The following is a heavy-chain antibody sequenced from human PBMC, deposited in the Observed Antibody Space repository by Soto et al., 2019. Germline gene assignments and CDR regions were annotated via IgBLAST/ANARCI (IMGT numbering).Heavy chain of an antibody. V-gene: IGHV3-13*01. CDR1: GFTFSSYD. CDR2: IGTDGDT. CDR3: AKASDCGPFGY. D-gene: IGHD2-21*02. J-gene: IGHJ4*02. Sequence: EVQLVESGGGLVQPGGSLRLSCAASGFTFSSYDMHWVRQATGKGLEWVSAIGTDGDTYYPGAVKGRCTISRENAKNSLDLQMNSRTDEDTAVHYCAKASDCGPFGYWGQGTLVTVSS.